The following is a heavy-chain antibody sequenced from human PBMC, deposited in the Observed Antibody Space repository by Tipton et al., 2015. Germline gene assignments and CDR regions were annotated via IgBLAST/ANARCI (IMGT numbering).Heavy chain of an antibody. J-gene: IGHJ3*01. Sequence: TLSLTCAVSGGSISSSSYYWGWIRQPPGKGLEWIGSKFYSGSTYYNPSLKSRLTISVDTSKNQFSLKLSSVTAADTAVYYCASPIYDGSSYGAFNLWGQGTMVTVSS. CDR2: KFYSGST. V-gene: IGHV4-39*01. CDR3: ASPIYDGSSYGAFNL. CDR1: GGSISSSSYY. D-gene: IGHD3-22*01.